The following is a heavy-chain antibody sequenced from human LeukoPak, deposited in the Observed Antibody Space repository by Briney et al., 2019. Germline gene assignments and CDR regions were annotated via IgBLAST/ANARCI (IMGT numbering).Heavy chain of an antibody. Sequence: EASVKVSCKASGYTFTGYYLHWVRQSPGQGLEWMGWINPNSGGTNYAQKLQGRVTMTTDTSTSTAYMELRSLRSDDTAVYYCARVDGDSNYYYYGMDVWGQGTTVTVSS. CDR3: ARVDGDSNYYYYGMDV. D-gene: IGHD4-17*01. J-gene: IGHJ6*02. CDR1: GYTFTGYY. CDR2: INPNSGGT. V-gene: IGHV1-2*02.